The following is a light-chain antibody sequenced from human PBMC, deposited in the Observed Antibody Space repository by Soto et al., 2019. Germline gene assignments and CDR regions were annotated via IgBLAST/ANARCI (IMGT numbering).Light chain of an antibody. V-gene: IGKV4-1*01. Sequence: IVMTQSPATLSLSPGEKATLSCRASQSISNNLDWYQQKLGQPPKLLIYWASTRESGVPDRFSGSGSGTDFTLTISSLQAEDVAVYYCQQYYSTPLTFGQGTKVDIK. CDR2: WAS. J-gene: IGKJ1*01. CDR3: QQYYSTPLT. CDR1: QSISNN.